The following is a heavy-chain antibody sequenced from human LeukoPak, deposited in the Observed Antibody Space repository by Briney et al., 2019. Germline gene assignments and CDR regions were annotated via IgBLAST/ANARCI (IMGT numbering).Heavy chain of an antibody. CDR3: ARDDYYGSGSYWGAFDI. V-gene: IGHV3-21*01. CDR1: GFTFSSFS. Sequence: GGSLRLSCAASGFTFSSFSMNWVRQAPGKGLEWVSSISSSSSYIYYADSVKGRFTISRDNAKNSLYLQMNSLRAEDTAMYYCARDDYYGSGSYWGAFDIWGQGTMVTVSS. D-gene: IGHD3-10*01. J-gene: IGHJ3*02. CDR2: ISSSSSYI.